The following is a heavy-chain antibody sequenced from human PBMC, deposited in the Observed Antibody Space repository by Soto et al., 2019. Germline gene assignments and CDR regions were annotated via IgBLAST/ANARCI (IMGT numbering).Heavy chain of an antibody. CDR2: IIPILGTA. CDR1: GGTFSSYA. V-gene: IGHV1-69*13. D-gene: IGHD3-10*01. J-gene: IGHJ5*02. CDR3: ARDPITMDRGVISPFDP. Sequence: SVKVSCKASGGTFSSYAISWVRQAPGQGLEWMGGIIPILGTANYAQKFQGRVTITADESTSTAYMELSSLRSEDTAVYYCARDPITMDRGVISPFDPWGQGTQVTVSS.